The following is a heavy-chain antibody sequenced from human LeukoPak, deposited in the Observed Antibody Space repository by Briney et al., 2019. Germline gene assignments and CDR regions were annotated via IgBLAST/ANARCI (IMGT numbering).Heavy chain of an antibody. V-gene: IGHV4-59*01. CDR3: ARAWYYDILTGYHWGGMDV. D-gene: IGHD3-9*01. J-gene: IGHJ6*02. CDR1: GGSISSYY. CDR2: IYYSGST. Sequence: SETLSLTCTVSGGSISSYYWSWIRQPPGKGLEWIGYIYYSGSTNYNPSLKSRVTISVDTSKNQFSLKLSSVTAADTAVYYCARAWYYDILTGYHWGGMDVWGQGTTVTVSS.